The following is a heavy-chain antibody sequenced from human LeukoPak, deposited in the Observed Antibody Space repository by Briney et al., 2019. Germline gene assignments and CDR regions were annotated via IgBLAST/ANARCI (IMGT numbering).Heavy chain of an antibody. CDR2: ISYDGSNK. CDR1: GFTFSSYA. J-gene: IGHJ4*02. CDR3: ARVYGSGSYYNIPLSYFDY. D-gene: IGHD3-10*01. Sequence: GGSPRLSCAASGFTFSSYAMHWVRQAPGKGLEWVAVISYDGSNKYYADSVKGRFTISRDNSKNTLYLQMNSLRAEDTAVYYCARVYGSGSYYNIPLSYFDYWGQGTLVTVSS. V-gene: IGHV3-30-3*01.